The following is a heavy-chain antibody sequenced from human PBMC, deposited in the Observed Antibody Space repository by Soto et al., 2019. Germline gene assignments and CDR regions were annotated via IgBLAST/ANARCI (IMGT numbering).Heavy chain of an antibody. J-gene: IGHJ4*02. V-gene: IGHV4-59*01. CDR3: ARDGMGSDD. D-gene: IGHD1-26*01. CDR1: GGSISSYY. Sequence: SETLSLTCTVSGGSISSYYWSWIRQPPGKGLEWIGYIYYSGSTNYNPSLKSRVTISVDTSKNQFSLKLSSVTAADTAVYYCARDGMGSDDWGQGTLVTVSS. CDR2: IYYSGST.